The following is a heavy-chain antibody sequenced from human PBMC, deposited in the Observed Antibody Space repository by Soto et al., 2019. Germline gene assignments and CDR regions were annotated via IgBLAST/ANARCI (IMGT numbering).Heavy chain of an antibody. V-gene: IGHV3-23*01. CDR2: FSGSGGST. CDR3: AKDLIGSKYYYDSSGYYSDWFDP. Sequence: GGSLILSSAASGFTFSSYAMSLVRQAPGKGLEWVSAFSGSGGSTYYADSVKGRFTISRDNSKNTLYLQMNSLRAEDTAVYYCAKDLIGSKYYYDSSGYYSDWFDPWGQGALVTVSS. D-gene: IGHD3-22*01. CDR1: GFTFSSYA. J-gene: IGHJ5*02.